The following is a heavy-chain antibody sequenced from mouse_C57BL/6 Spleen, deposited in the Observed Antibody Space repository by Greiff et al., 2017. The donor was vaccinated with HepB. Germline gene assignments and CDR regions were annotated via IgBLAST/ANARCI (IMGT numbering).Heavy chain of an antibody. J-gene: IGHJ1*03. CDR2: IRSKSNNYAT. Sequence: EVQLQESGGGLVQPKGSLKLSCAASGFSFNTYAMNWVRQAPGKGLEWVARIRSKSNNYATYYADSVKDRFTISRDDSESMLYLQMNNLKTEDTAMYYCVRHNYGSGENWYFDVWGTGTTVTVSS. CDR1: GFSFNTYA. D-gene: IGHD1-1*01. V-gene: IGHV10-1*01. CDR3: VRHNYGSGENWYFDV.